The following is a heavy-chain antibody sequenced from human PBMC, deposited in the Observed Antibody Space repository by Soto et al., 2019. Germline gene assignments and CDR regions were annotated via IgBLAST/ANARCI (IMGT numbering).Heavy chain of an antibody. CDR1: GLIFSDYY. J-gene: IGHJ4*02. D-gene: IGHD3-22*01. CDR2: ISSRGDII. CDR3: ARALGYYDSSGYFDY. Sequence: GGSLRLSCAVSGLIFSDYYMIWICQAPGKGLEWVSYISSRGDIIYYADSVKGRFTISRDNAKNSLYLQMNSLRAEDTAVYYCARALGYYDSSGYFDYWGQGTLVTVSS. V-gene: IGHV3-11*01.